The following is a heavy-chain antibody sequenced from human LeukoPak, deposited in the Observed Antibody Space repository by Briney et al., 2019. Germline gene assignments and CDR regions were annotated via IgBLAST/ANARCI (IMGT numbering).Heavy chain of an antibody. CDR1: GGSISSGSYY. CDR3: ARARTYSSLLEWFDY. CDR2: IYTSGST. V-gene: IGHV4-61*02. D-gene: IGHD3-3*01. J-gene: IGHJ4*02. Sequence: PSQTLSLTCTVSGGSISSGSYYWSWIRQPAGKGLEWIRRIYTSGSTNYNPSLKSRATISVDTTKNQFSLKLSSVTAADTAVYYCARARTYSSLLEWFDYWGQGTLVTVSS.